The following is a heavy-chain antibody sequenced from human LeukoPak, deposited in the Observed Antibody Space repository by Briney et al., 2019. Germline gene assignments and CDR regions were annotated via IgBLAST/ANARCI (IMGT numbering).Heavy chain of an antibody. CDR1: QFTFGDYG. Sequence: GGSLRLSCAASQFTFGDYGMVWVRQAPGKGLEWVSGISWNGDENTYADSVKGRFTISREDAENSLYLQMNSLRAEDTALYYCARDLRRARCPYSSGWYDYWGQGTLVTVSS. V-gene: IGHV3-20*04. D-gene: IGHD6-19*01. CDR3: ARDLRRARCPYSSGWYDY. J-gene: IGHJ4*02. CDR2: ISWNGDEN.